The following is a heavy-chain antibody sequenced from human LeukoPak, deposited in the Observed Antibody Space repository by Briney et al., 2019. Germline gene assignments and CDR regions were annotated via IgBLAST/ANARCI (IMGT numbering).Heavy chain of an antibody. CDR3: ARGGPGTTSRSGPD. CDR1: GFSVSNNY. Sequence: PGGSLRLSCVVSGFSVSNNYIIWVRQAPGNGLERVSVIYGDGRTSHSASVRGRFTISRDNSKNIVSLQMNNLRAEDTAVYYCARGGPGTTSRSGPDWGQGTLVTVSS. D-gene: IGHD1-7*01. J-gene: IGHJ4*02. CDR2: IYGDGRT. V-gene: IGHV3-53*01.